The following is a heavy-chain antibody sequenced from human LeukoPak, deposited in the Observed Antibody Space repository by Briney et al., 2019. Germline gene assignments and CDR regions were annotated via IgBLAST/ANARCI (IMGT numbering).Heavy chain of an antibody. CDR2: ISHSGST. CDR1: GGSFSGYY. CDR3: ARESLREVTVTTVV. Sequence: PSETLSLTCAVYGGSFSGYYWSWIRQPPGKGLEWIGEISHSGSTNYNPSLKSRVTISVDTSKNQFSLKLSSVTAADTAVYYCARESLREVTVTTVVWGQGTLVTVSS. V-gene: IGHV4-34*01. D-gene: IGHD4-17*01. J-gene: IGHJ4*02.